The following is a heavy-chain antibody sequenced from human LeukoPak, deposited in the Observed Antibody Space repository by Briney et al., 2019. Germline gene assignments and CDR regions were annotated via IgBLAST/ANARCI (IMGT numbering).Heavy chain of an antibody. Sequence: PGGSLRLSCAASGFTFRSYAMIWVRQAPGKGLEWVAAISRSGGRTYHAASVKGRFTISRDNTKNTLYLQMNSLRAEDTAVYYCAKWMNVLRDFDWLYPRDNDYYGMDVWREGTTVSVSS. CDR2: ISRSGGRT. CDR3: AKWMNVLRDFDWLYPRDNDYYGMDV. CDR1: GFTFRSYA. J-gene: IGHJ6*04. V-gene: IGHV3-23*01. D-gene: IGHD3-9*01.